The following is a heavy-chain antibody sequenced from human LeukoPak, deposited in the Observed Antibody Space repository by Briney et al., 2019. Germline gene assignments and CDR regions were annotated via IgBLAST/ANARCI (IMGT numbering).Heavy chain of an antibody. CDR1: GYTFTGYY. Sequence: ASVKVSCKASGYTFTGYYMHWVRQAPGQGLEWMGWINPNSGGTNYAQKFQGRVTMTRDTSISTAFMELSRLRSDDTAVYYCARVLYGSGSYYRPFYYYMDVWGKGTTVTISS. V-gene: IGHV1-2*02. CDR3: ARVLYGSGSYYRPFYYYMDV. D-gene: IGHD3-10*01. J-gene: IGHJ6*03. CDR2: INPNSGGT.